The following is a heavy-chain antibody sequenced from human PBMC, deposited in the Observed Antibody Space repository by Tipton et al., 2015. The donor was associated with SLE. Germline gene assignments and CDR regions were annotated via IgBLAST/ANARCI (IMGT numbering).Heavy chain of an antibody. Sequence: TLSLTCTVSGGSISSGGYYWSWLRQHPGKGLERVGYIYYSGSTYYNPTLKSPVTISVDTSKNQFSLRLSSVTTADTAVRYCAGHYYDSSGLDYWGQGTLVTVSS. CDR2: IYYSGST. CDR1: GGSISSGGYY. CDR3: AGHYYDSSGLDY. D-gene: IGHD3-22*01. J-gene: IGHJ4*02. V-gene: IGHV4-31*01.